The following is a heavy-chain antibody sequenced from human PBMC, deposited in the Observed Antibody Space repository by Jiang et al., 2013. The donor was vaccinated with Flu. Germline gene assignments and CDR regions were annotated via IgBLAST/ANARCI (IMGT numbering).Heavy chain of an antibody. CDR2: IYYSGSA. CDR3: ARDSVYRAGYYYYYMDV. Sequence: LTCSVSGGSITSDTYYWGWIRQPPGKGLEWIGGIYYSGSAYYNPPLSSRVAMSVDTSKNQFSLKLSSVTAADTAVYYCARDSVYRAGYYYYYMDVWGKGTTVTVSS. D-gene: IGHD3-10*01. J-gene: IGHJ6*03. V-gene: IGHV4-39*07. CDR1: GGSITSDTYY.